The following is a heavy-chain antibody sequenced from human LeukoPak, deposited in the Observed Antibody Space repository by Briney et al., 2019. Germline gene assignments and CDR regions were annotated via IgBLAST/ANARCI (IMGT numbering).Heavy chain of an antibody. CDR2: INHSGST. J-gene: IGHJ4*02. CDR1: GGSFSGYY. V-gene: IGHV4-34*01. CDR3: ARDFAGPDYYDSSGYYYYFDY. Sequence: PSETLSLTCAVYGGSFSGYYWSWIRQPPGKGLEWIGEINHSGSTNYNPSLKSRVTISVDTSKNQFSLKLSSVTAADTAVYYCARDFAGPDYYDSSGYYYYFDYWGQGTLVTVSS. D-gene: IGHD3-22*01.